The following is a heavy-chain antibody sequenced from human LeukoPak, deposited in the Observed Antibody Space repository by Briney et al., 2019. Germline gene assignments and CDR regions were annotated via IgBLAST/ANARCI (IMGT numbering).Heavy chain of an antibody. CDR3: GRQYCSGGSCYSAFDI. V-gene: IGHV3-7*04. CDR1: GFTFRTYW. CDR2: IKEDGSEE. D-gene: IGHD2-15*01. Sequence: PGGSLRLSCAASGFTFRTYWMIWVRQAPGKGLEWVANIKEDGSEEYYVDSVKGRFTISRDNAKNSLYLQMNSLRAEDTAVYFCGRQYCSGGSCYSAFDIWGQGTMVTVPS. J-gene: IGHJ3*02.